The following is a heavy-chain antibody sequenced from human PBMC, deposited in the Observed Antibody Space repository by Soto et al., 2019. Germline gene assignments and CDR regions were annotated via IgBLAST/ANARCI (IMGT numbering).Heavy chain of an antibody. CDR1: GFTFSSYW. CDR2: IKKDESKK. CDR3: ARDVSPGSSSWYFDAFEL. Sequence: EARLVESGGGLVQPGGSLRLSCAASGFTFSSYWMTWVRQAPGKGLEWVANIKKDESKKSYLDSVRGRFTISRDNAKNSLYLQMDSLTAEDTALYYCARDVSPGSSSWYFDAFELWGQGTMVTVSS. D-gene: IGHD6-13*01. J-gene: IGHJ3*01. V-gene: IGHV3-7*05.